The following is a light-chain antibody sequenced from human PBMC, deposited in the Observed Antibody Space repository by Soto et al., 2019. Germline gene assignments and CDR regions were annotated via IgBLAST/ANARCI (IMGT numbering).Light chain of an antibody. V-gene: IGLV2-14*03. Sequence: QSALTQPASVSGSPGQSITISCTGTSSDVGGYNYVSWYQHHPGKAPKLMIYDVSNRPSGVSNRFSGSKSGNTASLTISGLQAEDEADYYCSSYTSSSTRGGVVFGGGTKLTVL. CDR3: SSYTSSSTRGGVV. CDR2: DVS. CDR1: SSDVGGYNY. J-gene: IGLJ2*01.